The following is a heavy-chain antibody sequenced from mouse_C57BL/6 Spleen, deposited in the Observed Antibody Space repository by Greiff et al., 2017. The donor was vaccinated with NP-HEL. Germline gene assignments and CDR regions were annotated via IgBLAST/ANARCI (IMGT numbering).Heavy chain of an antibody. V-gene: IGHV5-6*01. D-gene: IGHD3-2*01. CDR1: GFTFSSYG. J-gene: IGHJ2*01. CDR3: ARHLGRQTARDFDY. Sequence: EVKLVESGGDLVKPGGSLKLSCAASGFTFSSYGMSWVRQTPDKRLEWVATISSGGSYTYYPVSVKGRFTISRDNAKNTLYLQMSSLKSEDTAMYYCARHLGRQTARDFDYWGQGTTLTVSS. CDR2: ISSGGSYT.